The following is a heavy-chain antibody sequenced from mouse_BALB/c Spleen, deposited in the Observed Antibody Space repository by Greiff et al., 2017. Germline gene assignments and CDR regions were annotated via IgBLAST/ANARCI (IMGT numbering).Heavy chain of an antibody. CDR3: ARCIYYDYDDGYFDV. J-gene: IGHJ1*01. Sequence: VQLQQSGAELVRPGSSVKISCKASGYAFSSYWMNWVKQRPGQGLEWIGQIYPGDGDTNYNGKFKGKATLTADKSSSTAYMQLSSLTSEDSAVYFCARCIYYDYDDGYFDVWGAGTTVTVSS. CDR2: IYPGDGDT. CDR1: GYAFSSYW. V-gene: IGHV1-80*01. D-gene: IGHD2-4*01.